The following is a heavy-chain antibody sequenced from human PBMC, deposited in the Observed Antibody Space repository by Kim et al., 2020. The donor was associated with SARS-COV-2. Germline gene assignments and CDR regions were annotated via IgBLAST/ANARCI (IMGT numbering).Heavy chain of an antibody. CDR3: ARIRPPSWLHSY. V-gene: IGHV1-69*01. J-gene: IGHJ4*02. D-gene: IGHD5-12*01. Sequence: NYAQKFQGRVTITADESTNTAYMELSSLRSEDTAVYYCARIRPPSWLHSYWGQGTLVTVSS.